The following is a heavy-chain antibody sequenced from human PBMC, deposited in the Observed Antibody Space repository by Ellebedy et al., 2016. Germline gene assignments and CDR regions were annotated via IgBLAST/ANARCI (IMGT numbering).Heavy chain of an antibody. CDR3: AKVGGYCSSTSCYPYYYMDV. V-gene: IGHV3-9*01. D-gene: IGHD2-2*01. CDR2: ISWNSGSI. CDR1: GFTFDDYA. Sequence: GGSLRLXCAASGFTFDDYATHWVRQAPGKGLEWVSGISWNSGSIGYADSVKGRFTISRDNAKNSLYLQMNSLRAEDTALYYCAKVGGYCSSTSCYPYYYMDVWGKGTTVTVSS. J-gene: IGHJ6*03.